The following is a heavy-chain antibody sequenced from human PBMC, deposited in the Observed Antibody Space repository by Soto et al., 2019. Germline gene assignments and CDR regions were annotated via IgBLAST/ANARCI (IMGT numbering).Heavy chain of an antibody. V-gene: IGHV4-31*03. D-gene: IGHD3-3*01. J-gene: IGHJ4*02. CDR1: GGSITSGGSY. CDR2: IYYSGTT. Sequence: QVQLQESGPGLVKPSQTLSLTCTVSGGSITSGGSYWSWIRQHPGKGLEWIGSIYYSGTTSYNPSNKSRVTISVDTSKNQFSLKLSSVTAADTAVYYCARGHPRYDFWSDSSSEFDFWGQGTLVTVSS. CDR3: ARGHPRYDFWSDSSSEFDF.